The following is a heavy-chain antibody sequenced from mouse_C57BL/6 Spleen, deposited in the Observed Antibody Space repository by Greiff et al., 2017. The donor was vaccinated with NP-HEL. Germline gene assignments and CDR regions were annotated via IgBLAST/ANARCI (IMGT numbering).Heavy chain of an antibody. D-gene: IGHD1-1*01. CDR2: FYPGSGSI. Sequence: QVHVKQSGAELVKPGASVKLSCKASGYTFTEYTIHWVKQRSGQGLEWIGWFYPGSGSIKYNEKFKDKATLAADKSSSTVYMELSRLTSEDSAVYFCARHTHYYGSSYWYFDVWGTGTTVTVSS. CDR3: ARHTHYYGSSYWYFDV. V-gene: IGHV1-62-2*01. CDR1: GYTFTEYT. J-gene: IGHJ1*03.